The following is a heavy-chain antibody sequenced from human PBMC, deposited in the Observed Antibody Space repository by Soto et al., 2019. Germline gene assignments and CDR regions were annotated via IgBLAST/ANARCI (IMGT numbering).Heavy chain of an antibody. CDR2: ISGSGGST. J-gene: IGHJ4*02. V-gene: IGHV3-23*01. Sequence: EVQLLESGGGLVQPGGSLRLSCAASGFTFSSYAMSWVRQAPGKGLEWVSAISGSGGSTYYADSVKGRFTISRDNSKNTLYLQMNSLRAEDTAVYYCAKDPCLRFTGRGLLRFNYFDYWGQGTLVTVSS. CDR1: GFTFSSYA. D-gene: IGHD5-12*01. CDR3: AKDPCLRFTGRGLLRFNYFDY.